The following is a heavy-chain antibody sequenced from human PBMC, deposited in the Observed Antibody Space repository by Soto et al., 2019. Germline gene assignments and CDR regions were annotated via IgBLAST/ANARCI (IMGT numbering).Heavy chain of an antibody. V-gene: IGHV1-69*01. CDR1: GGNFSDHG. Sequence: VQLVQSGAELKKPGSSVKVSCKASGGNFSDHGISWVRQAPGQGLEWMGGIIPLFGTTNYAHKFKGRVTITADESTSTVYMELTSLRFEDAAIYYCATARGTSWYNWFDPWGQGTLVIVSS. D-gene: IGHD2-2*01. CDR3: ATARGTSWYNWFDP. CDR2: IIPLFGTT. J-gene: IGHJ5*02.